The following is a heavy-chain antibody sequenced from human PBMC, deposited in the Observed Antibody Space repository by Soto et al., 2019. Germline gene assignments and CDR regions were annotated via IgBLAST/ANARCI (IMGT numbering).Heavy chain of an antibody. V-gene: IGHV3-23*01. CDR2: ISGSGGST. Sequence: LRLSCAAPGFTFSSCAMSWVRQAPGKGLEWVSAISGSGGSTYYADSVKGRFTISRDNSKNTLYLQMNSLRAEDTAVYYCAKAGDYSNYVGFDYYYYGMDVWGQGTTVTVSS. CDR3: AKAGDYSNYVGFDYYYYGMDV. D-gene: IGHD4-4*01. CDR1: GFTFSSCA. J-gene: IGHJ6*02.